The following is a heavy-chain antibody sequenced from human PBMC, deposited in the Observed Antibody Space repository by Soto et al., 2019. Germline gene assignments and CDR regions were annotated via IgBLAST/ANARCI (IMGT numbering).Heavy chain of an antibody. Sequence: GGSRRPSGAASGFTFTSYSMNWVRQAPGKGLGWVSSISSSSSNIYYADSVKGPFTISSDNAKHSLYLQMNSMRAEYTAVYYCASDLFSSCWFDHWGQGTLVTVSS. CDR1: GFTFTSYS. J-gene: IGHJ5*02. CDR2: ISSSSSNI. CDR3: ASDLFSSCWFDH. V-gene: IGHV3-21*01.